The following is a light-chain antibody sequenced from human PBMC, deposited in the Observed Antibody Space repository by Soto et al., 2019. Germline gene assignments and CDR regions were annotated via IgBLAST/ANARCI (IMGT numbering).Light chain of an antibody. CDR2: GAS. J-gene: IGKJ1*01. V-gene: IGKV3-15*01. Sequence: EIVMTQSPATLSVSPGERATLSCRASQSVSSDLAWYHQKPGQAHRLLTYGASTRATGIQARFSGSGSGTEFTLTINSLQSEDFAVYYCQQYSNWPRTFGEGTKVDIK. CDR3: QQYSNWPRT. CDR1: QSVSSD.